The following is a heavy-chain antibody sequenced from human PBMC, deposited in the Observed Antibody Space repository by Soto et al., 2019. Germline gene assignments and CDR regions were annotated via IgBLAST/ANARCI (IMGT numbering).Heavy chain of an antibody. CDR3: GRGRSGELVAFY. V-gene: IGHV1-2*02. D-gene: IGHD1-7*01. Sequence: QVQLVQSGAEVKQSGASVKVSCKASGYTFTGHYIHWVRQAPGQGFEWVGEIGPKNGDTRYAQKFQGRVAMTKDSSITTVYMELSNLSPDDTAVYYCGRGRSGELVAFYWGQGTLVTVHS. J-gene: IGHJ4*02. CDR1: GYTFTGHY. CDR2: IGPKNGDT.